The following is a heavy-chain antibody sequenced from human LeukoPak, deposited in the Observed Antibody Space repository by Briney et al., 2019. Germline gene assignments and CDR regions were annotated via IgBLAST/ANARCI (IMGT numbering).Heavy chain of an antibody. V-gene: IGHV4-34*01. CDR3: ARVTPYDFWSGYRQYWFDP. J-gene: IGHJ5*02. CDR2: INHSGST. Sequence: SETLSLTCAVYGGSFSGYCWSWIRQPPGKGLEWIGEINHSGSTNYNPSLKSRVTISVDTSKNQFSLKLSSVTAADTAVYYCARVTPYDFWSGYRQYWFDPWGQGTLVTVSS. CDR1: GGSFSGYC. D-gene: IGHD3-3*01.